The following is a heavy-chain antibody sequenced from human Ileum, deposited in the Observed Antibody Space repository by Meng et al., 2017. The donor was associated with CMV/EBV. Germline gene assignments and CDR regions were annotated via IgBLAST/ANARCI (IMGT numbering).Heavy chain of an antibody. CDR2: VYVADSST. J-gene: IGHJ4*02. CDR1: GFSFSSYA. CDR3: VKGLRGVDY. Sequence: GESLKISCAASGFSFSSYAMPWVRQAPGKGLEWVSIVYVADSSTYYADSVKGRFTISRDNSKNMLSLEMNSLRAEDTAVYYCVKGLRGVDYWGQGTLVTVSS. V-gene: IGHV3-23*03.